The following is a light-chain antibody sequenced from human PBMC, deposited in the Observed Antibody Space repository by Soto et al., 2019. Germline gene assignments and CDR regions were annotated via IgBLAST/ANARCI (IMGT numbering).Light chain of an antibody. J-gene: IGKJ5*01. V-gene: IGKV1-39*01. Sequence: DIQMTQSPFTLSASVGDRVTIPCRSSQSIGTYLNWYQHKPGKAPKLVIYAASSLQSGVPSRFSGSGSGADFALTISSLQPDDAASYYCQQGYSSPITFGQGTRLEIK. CDR1: QSIGTY. CDR2: AAS. CDR3: QQGYSSPIT.